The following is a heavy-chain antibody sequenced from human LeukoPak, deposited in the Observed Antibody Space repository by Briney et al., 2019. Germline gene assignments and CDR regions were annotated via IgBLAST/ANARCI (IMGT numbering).Heavy chain of an antibody. D-gene: IGHD3-10*01. CDR3: ARAMVRGVTPPNNYYYYYMDV. CDR1: GYTFTSYD. Sequence: ASVKVSCKASGYTFTSYDINWVRQATGQGLEWMGWMNPNSGNTGYAQKFQGRVTMTRDTSTSTVYMELSSLRSEDTAVYYCARAMVRGVTPPNNYYYYYMDVWGKGTTVTISS. V-gene: IGHV1-8*01. CDR2: MNPNSGNT. J-gene: IGHJ6*03.